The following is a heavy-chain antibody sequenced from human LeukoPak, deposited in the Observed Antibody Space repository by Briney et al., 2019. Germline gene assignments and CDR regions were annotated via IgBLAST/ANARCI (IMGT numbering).Heavy chain of an antibody. D-gene: IGHD3-10*01. J-gene: IGHJ6*03. Sequence: PSETLSLTCTVSSGSIGSYYWSWIRQPPGKGLEWIGYIYYTGSTDYNPSLKSRVTILVDRSKNQFSLKLSSLTAADTAVYYCARTTMVRGTYYMDVWGKGTTVTISS. CDR1: SGSIGSYY. CDR2: IYYTGST. V-gene: IGHV4-59*01. CDR3: ARTTMVRGTYYMDV.